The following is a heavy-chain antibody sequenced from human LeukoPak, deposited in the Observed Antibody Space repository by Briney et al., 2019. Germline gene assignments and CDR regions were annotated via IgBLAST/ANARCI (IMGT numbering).Heavy chain of an antibody. CDR1: ADSLSSGGHY. CDR2: IHHSGRS. V-gene: IGHV4-31*03. D-gene: IGHD3-10*01. J-gene: IGHJ4*02. CDR3: ARGGNRFGGFYFDY. Sequence: SETLSLTCTVSADSLSSGGHYWAWIRQFPGKGLESIGFIHHSGRSRHNPSLKDRVAISVDTSRKQFTLKLSSVTAADTAMYYCARGGNRFGGFYFDYWGQGIQVIVSS.